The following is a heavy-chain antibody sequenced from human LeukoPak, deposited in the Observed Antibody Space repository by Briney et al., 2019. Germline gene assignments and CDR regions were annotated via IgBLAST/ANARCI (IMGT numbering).Heavy chain of an antibody. CDR2: ISSSGNII. D-gene: IGHD5-18*01. V-gene: IGHV3-11*01. CDR1: GFTFSDYY. J-gene: IGHJ4*02. Sequence: GGSLRLSCAASGFTFSDYYMSWIRQAPGKGLEWVSYISSSGNIIYSADSVKGRFTISRDNAKNSLYLKINSLRAEDTAVYYCARATAADTAMIYFDYWGQGTLVTVSS. CDR3: ARATAADTAMIYFDY.